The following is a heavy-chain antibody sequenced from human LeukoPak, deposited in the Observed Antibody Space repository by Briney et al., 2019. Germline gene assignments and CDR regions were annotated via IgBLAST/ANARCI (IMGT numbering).Heavy chain of an antibody. CDR3: ARGLRGSGTNWFGP. Sequence: SQTLSLTCTVSGGSISSGDYYWSWIRQPPGKGLEWIGYIYYSGSTYYNPSLKSRVTISVDTSKNQFSLKLSSVTAADTAVYYCARGLRGSGTNWFGPWGQGTLVTVSS. V-gene: IGHV4-30-4*01. CDR2: IYYSGST. J-gene: IGHJ5*02. D-gene: IGHD6-19*01. CDR1: GGSISSGDYY.